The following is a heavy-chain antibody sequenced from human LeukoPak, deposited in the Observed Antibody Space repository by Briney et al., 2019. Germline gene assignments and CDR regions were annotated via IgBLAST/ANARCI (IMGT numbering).Heavy chain of an antibody. CDR3: ARDMGFGDLMGY. D-gene: IGHD3-10*01. J-gene: IGHJ4*02. CDR2: IYRGGTT. Sequence: GGALSLSCAASGFSVSSIYMSWVRQAPGKGLEWVAVIYRGGTTYYADSVRGRFTISRDNSKNTLYLQMNSLRVEDTALYYCARDMGFGDLMGYWCQGGLVTVCS. CDR1: GFSVSSIY. V-gene: IGHV3-53*01.